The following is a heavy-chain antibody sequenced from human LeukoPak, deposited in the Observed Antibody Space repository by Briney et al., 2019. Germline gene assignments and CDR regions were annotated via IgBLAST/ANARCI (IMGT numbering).Heavy chain of an antibody. Sequence: GGSLRLSCAASGFSFNNYVMSWVRQAPGKGLEWVSAIGGSGGIKFYSDSVKGRFTVSRDNSKNTLYLQMNILRAEDTAVYCCARSRLVTDYYFDYWGQGTLVTVSS. CDR2: IGGSGGIK. J-gene: IGHJ4*02. D-gene: IGHD3-9*01. CDR1: GFSFNNYV. V-gene: IGHV3-23*01. CDR3: ARSRLVTDYYFDY.